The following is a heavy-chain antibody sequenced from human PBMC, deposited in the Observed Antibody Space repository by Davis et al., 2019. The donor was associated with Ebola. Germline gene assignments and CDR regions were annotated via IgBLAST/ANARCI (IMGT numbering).Heavy chain of an antibody. CDR2: TYYRYKWYN. CDR3: ARGANWNWLGFDP. D-gene: IGHD1-7*01. J-gene: IGHJ5*02. Sequence: QTPSLPRAIPWDRLPSNSPAWNWLRQSPSRGLERLGRTYYRYKWYNDYAVPVKSRITINPDTSKNQFSLQLNSVTPEDMAVYYCARGANWNWLGFDPWGQGTLVTVSS. CDR1: WDRLPSNSPA. V-gene: IGHV6-1*01.